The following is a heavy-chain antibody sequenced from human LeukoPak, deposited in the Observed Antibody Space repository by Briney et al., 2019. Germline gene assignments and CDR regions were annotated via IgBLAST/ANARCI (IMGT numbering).Heavy chain of an antibody. V-gene: IGHV3-33*01. Sequence: PGGSLRLSFAASGFIFSHYGMHWVRQAPGKGLEWVAVIWSDGSNRFYAGSVKGRFTISRDNSQNTLFLQMNSLRAEDTAMYYCARDAQRGFDYSTSREHWGHGTLVTVSS. D-gene: IGHD4-11*01. CDR2: IWSDGSNR. J-gene: IGHJ4*01. CDR1: GFIFSHYG. CDR3: ARDAQRGFDYSTSREH.